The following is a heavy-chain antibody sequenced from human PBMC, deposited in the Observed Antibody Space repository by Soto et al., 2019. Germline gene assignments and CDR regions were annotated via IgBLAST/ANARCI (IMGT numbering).Heavy chain of an antibody. CDR3: ATHAGGAYSFKY. Sequence: GESLKISCKGSGYRFSTYWIGWVRQRPGKGLEWMGVLYPGDPESRYSPSFRGQVSISVDQSISTAYLQWGSLTASDTGMYYCATHAGGAYSFKYWGQGTLVTVSS. CDR2: LYPGDPES. D-gene: IGHD2-21*01. J-gene: IGHJ4*02. CDR1: GYRFSTYW. V-gene: IGHV5-51*01.